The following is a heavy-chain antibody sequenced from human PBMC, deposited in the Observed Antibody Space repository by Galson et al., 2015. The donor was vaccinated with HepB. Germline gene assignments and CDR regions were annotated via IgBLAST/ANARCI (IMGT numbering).Heavy chain of an antibody. CDR1: GFTFSSYG. J-gene: IGHJ3*02. CDR2: IWYDGSNK. Sequence: SLRLSCAASGFTFSSYGMHWVRQAPGKGLEWVAVIWYDGSNKYYADSVKGRFTISRDNSKNTLYLQMNSLRAEDTAVYYCAKDLLYCSGGSCFEHDAFDIWGQGTMVTVSS. V-gene: IGHV3-33*06. D-gene: IGHD2-15*01. CDR3: AKDLLYCSGGSCFEHDAFDI.